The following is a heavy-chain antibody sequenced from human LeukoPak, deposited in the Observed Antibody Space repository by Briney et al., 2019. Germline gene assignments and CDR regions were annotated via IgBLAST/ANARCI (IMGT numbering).Heavy chain of an antibody. V-gene: IGHV4-34*01. CDR3: ARASGGYCSSTSCYEWAAFDP. CDR2: INHSGST. J-gene: IGHJ5*02. Sequence: PSETLSLTCAVYGGSFSGYYWSWIRQPPGKGLEWIGEINHSGSTNYNPSLKSRVTMSVDTSKNQFSLKLSSVTAADTAVYYCARASGGYCSSTSCYEWAAFDPWGQGTLVTVSS. D-gene: IGHD2-2*01. CDR1: GGSFSGYY.